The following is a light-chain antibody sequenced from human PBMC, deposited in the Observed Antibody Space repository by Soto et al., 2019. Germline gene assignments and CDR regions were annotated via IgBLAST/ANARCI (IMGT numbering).Light chain of an antibody. CDR2: DTS. Sequence: QTVVTQEPSLTVSPGGTVTLTCGSSTGTVTNGHYPYWFQQKPGQAPKTLIYDTSNRHSWTPARFSGYLRWGPAALTLSGAQPADEADYYFLHSFSGARRVFGGGIKLNVL. J-gene: IGLJ3*02. V-gene: IGLV7-46*01. CDR3: LHSFSGARRV. CDR1: TGTVTNGHY.